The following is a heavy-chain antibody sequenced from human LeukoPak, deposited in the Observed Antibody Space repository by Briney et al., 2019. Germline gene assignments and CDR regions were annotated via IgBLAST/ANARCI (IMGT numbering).Heavy chain of an antibody. V-gene: IGHV5-51*01. Sequence: GESLKISCKGSGYSFTTYWIGWVGQMPGKGLEWMGIIYPGDSNTRYSPSFQGQVTISADKSVSTAYLQWSSLKASDTAMYYCARLGWGDDFWSGYSVDYWGQGTLVTVSS. CDR2: IYPGDSNT. CDR3: ARLGWGDDFWSGYSVDY. CDR1: GYSFTTYW. J-gene: IGHJ4*02. D-gene: IGHD3-3*01.